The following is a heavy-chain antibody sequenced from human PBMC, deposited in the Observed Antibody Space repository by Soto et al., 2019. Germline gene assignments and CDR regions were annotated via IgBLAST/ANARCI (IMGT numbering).Heavy chain of an antibody. CDR1: VYTFPGSY. J-gene: IGHJ6*02. Sequence: SGQVSCMASVYTFPGSYMHWVRQAPGKGLEWMGWINPNSGGTNYAQKFQGRVTMTRDTSISTAYMELSRLRSDDTAVYYCARGGYSSGWYCRYYYYYGMDVWGQGTTVTVSS. CDR2: INPNSGGT. D-gene: IGHD6-19*01. CDR3: ARGGYSSGWYCRYYYYYGMDV. V-gene: IGHV1-2*02.